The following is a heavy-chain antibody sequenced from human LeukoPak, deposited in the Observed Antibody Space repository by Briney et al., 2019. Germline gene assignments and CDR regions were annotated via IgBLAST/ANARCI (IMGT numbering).Heavy chain of an antibody. V-gene: IGHV4-4*08. D-gene: IGHD3-10*01. Sequence: ASETLSLTCTVSGGSISSYYWNWIRQPPGKGLGWIGYLYNSGNTNYNPSLKSRVTISVDTSKNQFSLKLSSVTAADTASYYCAREERYRGGLDVWGRGTMVTVSS. J-gene: IGHJ3*01. CDR3: AREERYRGGLDV. CDR2: LYNSGNT. CDR1: GGSISSYY.